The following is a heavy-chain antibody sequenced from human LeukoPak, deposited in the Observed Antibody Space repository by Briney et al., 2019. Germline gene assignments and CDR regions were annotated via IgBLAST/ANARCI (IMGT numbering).Heavy chain of an antibody. CDR2: ISYDGSNK. CDR3: ASSIAIGGQFDY. J-gene: IGHJ4*02. D-gene: IGHD3-10*01. Sequence: GGSLRLSCAASGFTFSSYGMHWVRQAPGKGLEWVAVISYDGSNKYYADSVKGRFTISRDNSKNTLYLQMNSLRAEDTAVYYCASSIAIGGQFDYWGQGTLVTVSS. V-gene: IGHV3-30*03. CDR1: GFTFSSYG.